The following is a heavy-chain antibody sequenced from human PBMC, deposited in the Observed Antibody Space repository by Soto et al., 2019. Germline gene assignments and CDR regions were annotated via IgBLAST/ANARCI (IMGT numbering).Heavy chain of an antibody. D-gene: IGHD6-19*01. CDR3: AKTLAPPGWYWFDP. CDR1: GFTFSSYG. V-gene: IGHV3-30*18. Sequence: QVQLVESWGGVVQPGRSLRLSCAASGFTFSSYGMHWVRQAPGKGLEWVAVISYDGSNKYYADSVKGRFTISRDNSKNTLYLQMNSLRAEDTVVYYCAKTLAPPGWYWFDPWGQGTLVTVSS. CDR2: ISYDGSNK. J-gene: IGHJ5*02.